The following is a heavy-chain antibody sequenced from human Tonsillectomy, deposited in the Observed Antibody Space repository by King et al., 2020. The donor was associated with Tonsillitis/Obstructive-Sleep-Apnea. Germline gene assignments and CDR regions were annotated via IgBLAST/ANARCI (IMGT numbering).Heavy chain of an antibody. CDR2: ITSYI. D-gene: IGHD1-26*01. J-gene: IGHJ4*02. CDR3: ARGRSSWESDFDY. CDR1: GFTFSSYS. V-gene: IGHV3-21*01. Sequence: VQLVESGGGLVRPGGSLRLSCTASGFTFSSYSMSWVRQAPGKGLEWVSSITSYIYYADSVKGRFTISRDNAKNSLYLQMNSLRAEDTAVYYCARGRSSWESDFDYWGQGPLVTVSS.